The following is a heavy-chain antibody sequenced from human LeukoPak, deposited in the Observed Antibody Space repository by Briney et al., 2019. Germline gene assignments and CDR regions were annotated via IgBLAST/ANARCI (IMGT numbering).Heavy chain of an antibody. V-gene: IGHV3-13*01. J-gene: IGHJ3*02. CDR1: GFTFSSYD. CDR2: IGTAGDT. D-gene: IGHD6-13*01. CDR3: ARVGYSSSWSSSAFDI. Sequence: QPGGSLRLSCVASGFTFSSYDMHWVRHATGKGLEWVSAIGTAGDTYYPGSVKGRFTISRENAKNSLYLQMNSLRAEDTAVYYCARVGYSSSWSSSAFDIWGQGTMVTVSS.